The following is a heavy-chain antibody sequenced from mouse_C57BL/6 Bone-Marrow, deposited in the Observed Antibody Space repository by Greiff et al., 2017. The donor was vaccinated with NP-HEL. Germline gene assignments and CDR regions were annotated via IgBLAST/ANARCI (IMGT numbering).Heavy chain of an antibody. J-gene: IGHJ4*01. CDR1: GFTFSDYY. CDR3: AREGGLRRRTYAMDY. V-gene: IGHV5-16*01. D-gene: IGHD2-4*01. CDR2: INYDGSST. Sequence: EVQLVESEGGLVQPGSSMKLSCTTSGFTFSDYYMAWVRQVPEKGLDWVANINYDGSSTYYLHSLKSRFIISIDNAKNNLYLQMSSLKSEDTATYYCAREGGLRRRTYAMDYWGQGTSVTVSS.